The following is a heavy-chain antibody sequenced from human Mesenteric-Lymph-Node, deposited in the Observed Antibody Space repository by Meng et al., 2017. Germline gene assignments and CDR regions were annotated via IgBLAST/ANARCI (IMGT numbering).Heavy chain of an antibody. V-gene: IGHV4-4*02. J-gene: IGHJ4*02. D-gene: IGHD6-19*01. Sequence: QVQLQESGPGLVKPSGTLSLTCDVSGGSISSPNWWSWVRQPPGKGLEWIGEINHRGSTTYNPSLESRVTMSADTSKNQFSLRMTSVTAADAAVYFCARRGDSSGWFRYFDFWGQGTLVTVSS. CDR3: ARRGDSSGWFRYFDF. CDR1: GGSISSPNW. CDR2: INHRGST.